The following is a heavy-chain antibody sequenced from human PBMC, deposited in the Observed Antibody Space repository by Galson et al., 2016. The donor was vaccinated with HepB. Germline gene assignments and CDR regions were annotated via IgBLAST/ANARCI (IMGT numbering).Heavy chain of an antibody. CDR1: GFTFGMYA. Sequence: SLRLSCAASGFTFGMYAMTWVRQAPGKGLEWVSSVSAGGDNTYYAESVKGQFTISRDNSKNPLYLQMNSLRAEDTAMYFCARDYFRYYSANWGQGTLVTVSS. V-gene: IGHV3-23*01. CDR3: ARDYFRYYSAN. D-gene: IGHD3-10*01. CDR2: VSAGGDNT. J-gene: IGHJ4*02.